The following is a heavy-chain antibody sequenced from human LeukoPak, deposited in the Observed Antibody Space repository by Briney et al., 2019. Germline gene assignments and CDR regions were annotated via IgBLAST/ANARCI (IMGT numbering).Heavy chain of an antibody. CDR3: ARDFLDYYDSSGYSRDAFDI. Sequence: PGGSLRLSCAASGFTVSSNYMSWVRQAPGKGLEWVSVIYSGGSTYYADSVKGRFTISRDNSKNTLYLQMNSLSAEDTAVYYCARDFLDYYDSSGYSRDAFDIWGQGTMVTVSS. V-gene: IGHV3-66*01. CDR1: GFTVSSNY. CDR2: IYSGGST. D-gene: IGHD3-22*01. J-gene: IGHJ3*02.